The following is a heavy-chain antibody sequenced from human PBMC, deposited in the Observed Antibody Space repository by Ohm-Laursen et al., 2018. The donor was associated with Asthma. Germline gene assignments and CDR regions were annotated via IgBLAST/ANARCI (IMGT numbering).Heavy chain of an antibody. V-gene: IGHV3-30*18. J-gene: IGHJ4*02. D-gene: IGHD3-22*01. CDR3: AKDVAGRPNSGYYPVLDY. Sequence: SLRLSCTASGFTFRSYGMHWVRQVPGKGLEWVAVISDDGSKIQYVDSVKGRFTISRDNSKNTLYLQMNSLRAEDTAVYYCAKDVAGRPNSGYYPVLDYWGQGTLVTVSS. CDR2: ISDDGSKI. CDR1: GFTFRSYG.